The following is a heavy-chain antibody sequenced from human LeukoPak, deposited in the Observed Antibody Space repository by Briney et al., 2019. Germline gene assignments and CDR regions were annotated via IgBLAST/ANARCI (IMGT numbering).Heavy chain of an antibody. CDR2: ISGSGGST. J-gene: IGHJ4*02. V-gene: IGHV3-23*01. CDR1: GFTFSNYM. CDR3: AKDSSGYYRIDYFDY. Sequence: GGSLRLSCAASGFTFSNYMMRWVRQAPGKGLVWVSAISGSGGSTYYADSVKGRFTISRDNSKNTLYLQMNSLRAEDTAVYYCAKDSSGYYRIDYFDYWGQGTLVTVSS. D-gene: IGHD3-22*01.